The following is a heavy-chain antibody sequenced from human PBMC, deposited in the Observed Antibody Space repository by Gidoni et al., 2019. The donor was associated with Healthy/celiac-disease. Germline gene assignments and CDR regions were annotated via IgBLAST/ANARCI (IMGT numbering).Heavy chain of an antibody. J-gene: IGHJ4*02. CDR2: IYSGGST. Sequence: EVHLVESGGGLVLPGGSLRLACAGCGFTVSSNYMSWVRQAPGKGLEWVSVIYSGGSTYYADSVKVRFTISRDNSKNTLYLQMNSLRAEDTAVYYCARIDSSGWYIDYWGQGTLVTVSS. D-gene: IGHD6-19*01. CDR1: GFTVSSNY. CDR3: ARIDSSGWYIDY. V-gene: IGHV3-66*01.